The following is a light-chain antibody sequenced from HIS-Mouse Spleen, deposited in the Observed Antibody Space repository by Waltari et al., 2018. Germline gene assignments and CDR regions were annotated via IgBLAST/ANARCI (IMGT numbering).Light chain of an antibody. CDR2: WAS. V-gene: IGKV4-1*01. CDR1: QSVLYSSNNKNY. J-gene: IGKJ4*01. CDR3: QQYYSTPT. Sequence: DIVMTQSPDSLAVSLGERATINCKSSQSVLYSSNNKNYLAWYQQKPGQPPKLLIYWASTRESWVPDRFSGSGSGTDFTLTISSLQAEDVAVYYCQQYYSTPTFGGGTKVEIK.